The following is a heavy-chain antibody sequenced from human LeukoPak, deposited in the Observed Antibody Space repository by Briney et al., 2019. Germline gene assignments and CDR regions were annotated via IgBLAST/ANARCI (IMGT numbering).Heavy chain of an antibody. J-gene: IGHJ4*02. CDR3: AYTVVSLFDY. D-gene: IGHD4-23*01. Sequence: GGSLRLSCAASGFTVNNNYLTWVRQAPGKGLEWVSVIYSGGSTFYADSVKGRFTISRDNSKNTLYLQMNNLRAEDTAVYYCAYTVVSLFDYWGQGTLVTVSS. V-gene: IGHV3-53*01. CDR2: IYSGGST. CDR1: GFTVNNNY.